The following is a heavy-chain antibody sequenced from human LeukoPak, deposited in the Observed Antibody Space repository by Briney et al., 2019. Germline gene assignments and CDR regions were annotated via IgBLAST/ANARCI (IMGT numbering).Heavy chain of an antibody. CDR1: SGSISSGSYY. Sequence: PSETLSLTCTVSSGSISSGSYYWSWIRQPAGKGLEWIGRTYTSGSTNYNPSLKSRVTISVDTSKNQFSLKLSSVTAADTAVYYCARGVNSGYFDYCGQGTLVTVSS. CDR2: TYTSGST. CDR3: ARGVNSGYFDY. V-gene: IGHV4-61*02. D-gene: IGHD1-26*01. J-gene: IGHJ4*02.